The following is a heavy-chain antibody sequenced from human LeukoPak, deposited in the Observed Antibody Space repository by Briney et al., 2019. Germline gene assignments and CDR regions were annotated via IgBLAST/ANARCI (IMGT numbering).Heavy chain of an antibody. V-gene: IGHV4-4*02. Sequence: PSVTLSLTCAVSGASISSSNWLSWVRQPPGKGLEWIGEIYHSGSTNYNPSLKSRVTISVDNSKNQFSLKMSSMTAADTAVYYCARAGWYTLDNWGQGTLVTVSS. D-gene: IGHD2-15*01. CDR3: ARAGWYTLDN. CDR1: GASISSSNW. CDR2: IYHSGST. J-gene: IGHJ4*02.